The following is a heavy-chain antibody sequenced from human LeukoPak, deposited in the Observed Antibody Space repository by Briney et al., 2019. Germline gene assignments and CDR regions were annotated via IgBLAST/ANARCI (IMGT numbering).Heavy chain of an antibody. D-gene: IGHD6-13*01. CDR2: FYYTRRT. CDR3: TTNAGPAAFDSFDI. Sequence: LSXTGTVSGGSITVHYWSGVRQPPGKGLEGISYFYYTRRTNYNPSLNSRVPMSAATSNNQFSLKLTSVTAADTAVYYCTTNAGPAAFDSFDIWGQGTLVTVSS. CDR1: GGSITVHY. V-gene: IGHV4-59*11. J-gene: IGHJ3*02.